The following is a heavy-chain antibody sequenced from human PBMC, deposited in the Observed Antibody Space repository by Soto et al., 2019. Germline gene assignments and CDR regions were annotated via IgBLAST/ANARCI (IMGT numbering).Heavy chain of an antibody. CDR1: GFTFSNAW. J-gene: IGHJ6*02. Sequence: GSLRLSCAASGFTFSNAWMNWVRQAPGKGLEWVGRIKSKTDGGTTDYAAPVKGRFTISRHDSINTLYLQMNSLKTEDTAVYYCTLEDYYYYGMDVWGQGTTVTVSS. V-gene: IGHV3-15*07. CDR2: IKSKTDGGTT. CDR3: TLEDYYYYGMDV.